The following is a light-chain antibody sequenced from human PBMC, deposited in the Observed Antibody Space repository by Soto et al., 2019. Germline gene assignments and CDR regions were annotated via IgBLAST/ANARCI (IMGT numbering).Light chain of an antibody. V-gene: IGKV3-20*01. CDR2: GAS. CDR3: QQYGSSPGT. J-gene: IGKJ1*01. CDR1: QSVSSSY. Sequence: EIVLTQSPGTLSLSPGERATLSCRASQSVSSSYLAWYQQKPGQAPRLLIYGASSRATGIPDRFSGSGSGTGFTLTISRLEPADFAVYYCQQYGSSPGTFGQGTKVEIK.